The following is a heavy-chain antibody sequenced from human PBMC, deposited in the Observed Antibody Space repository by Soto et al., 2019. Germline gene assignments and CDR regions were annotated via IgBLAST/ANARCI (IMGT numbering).Heavy chain of an antibody. CDR3: ARDYYPGHYDYIWGPLDY. D-gene: IGHD3-16*01. CDR1: GYTFTSYG. J-gene: IGHJ4*02. Sequence: ASVKVSCKASGYTFTSYGISWVRQAPGQGLEWMGWISAYNGNTNYAQKLQGRVTMTTDTSTSTAYMELRSLRSDDTAVYYCARDYYPGHYDYIWGPLDYWGQGTLVTVSS. CDR2: ISAYNGNT. V-gene: IGHV1-18*01.